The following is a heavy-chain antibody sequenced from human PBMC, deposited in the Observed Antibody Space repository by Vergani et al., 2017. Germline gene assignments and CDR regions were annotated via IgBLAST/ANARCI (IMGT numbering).Heavy chain of an antibody. V-gene: IGHV3-23*04. CDR1: GFTFDDYA. CDR2: ISGSGGST. D-gene: IGHD3-16*01. CDR3: AKGWGVYIAGSGDY. Sequence: EVQLVESGGGVVQPGGSLRLSCAASGFTFDDYAMRWVRQAPGTGLEWVSAISGSGGSTYYADSVKGRFTISRDNSKNTLYLQMNSLRAEDTAVYYCAKGWGVYIAGSGDYWGQGTLVTVSS. J-gene: IGHJ4*02.